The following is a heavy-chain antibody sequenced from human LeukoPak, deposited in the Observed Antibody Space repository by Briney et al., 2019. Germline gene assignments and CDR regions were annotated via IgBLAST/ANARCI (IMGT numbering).Heavy chain of an antibody. CDR1: GFTFSSYA. J-gene: IGHJ3*02. D-gene: IGHD3-22*01. CDR3: ARATYYYDSSGYYHSSYDAFDI. Sequence: GGSLRLSCAASGFTFSSYAMSWVRQAPGKGLEWVSAISGSGGSTYYADSVKGRFTISRDNAKNSLYLQMNSLRAEDTAVYYCARATYYYDSSGYYHSSYDAFDIWGQGTMVTVSS. CDR2: ISGSGGST. V-gene: IGHV3-23*01.